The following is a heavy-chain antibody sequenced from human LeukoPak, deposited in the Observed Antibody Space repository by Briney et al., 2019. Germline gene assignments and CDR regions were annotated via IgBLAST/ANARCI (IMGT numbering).Heavy chain of an antibody. Sequence: PSETLSLTCTVSGGSISSGGYYWSWIRQHPGKGLEWIGYIYYSGSTYYNPSLKGRVTISVDTSKNQFSLKLSSVTAADTAVYYCAAYMVRGVSNWFDPWGQGTLVTVSS. J-gene: IGHJ5*02. CDR2: IYYSGST. D-gene: IGHD3-10*01. CDR1: GGSISSGGYY. V-gene: IGHV4-31*03. CDR3: AAYMVRGVSNWFDP.